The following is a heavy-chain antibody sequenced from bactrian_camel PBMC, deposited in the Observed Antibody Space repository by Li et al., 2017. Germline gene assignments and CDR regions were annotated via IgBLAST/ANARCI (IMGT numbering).Heavy chain of an antibody. J-gene: IGHJ7*01. Sequence: VQLVESGGGLVQPGGSLRLSCVVSGFTFSSYGMNWVRQAPGKELEWVSSISSLGALTYYADSVKGRFTVSRDNAKNTVYLQMDSLKPEDTAVYYCASTFGYYDMGYWGKGTQVTVS. CDR1: GFTFSSYG. CDR2: ISSLGALT. V-gene: IGHV3S40*01.